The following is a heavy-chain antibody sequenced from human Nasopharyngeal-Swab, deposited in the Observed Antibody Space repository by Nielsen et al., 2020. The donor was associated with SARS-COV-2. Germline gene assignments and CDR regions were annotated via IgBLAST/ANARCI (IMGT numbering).Heavy chain of an antibody. D-gene: IGHD3-22*01. J-gene: IGHJ5*02. V-gene: IGHV1-69*04. CDR2: IIPILGIA. Sequence: SVKVSCKASGGTLSSYAISWVRQAPGQGLEWMGRIIPILGIANYAQKFQGRVTITADKSTSTAYMELSSLRSEDTAVYYCAREPPHYYDSSGLASNWFDPWGQGTLVTVSS. CDR1: GGTLSSYA. CDR3: AREPPHYYDSSGLASNWFDP.